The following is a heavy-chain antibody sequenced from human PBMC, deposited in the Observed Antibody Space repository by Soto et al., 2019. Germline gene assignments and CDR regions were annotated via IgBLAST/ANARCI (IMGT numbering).Heavy chain of an antibody. Sequence: PSETLSLTCTVSDGSISNFYWRWIRQPPGKGLEWIGYITSSGNTNYNPPHKSRVAISVDTSKNQFSLNLTSVTAADTAVYYCARASMFLTRSYFDSWGQGTPVTVSS. CDR3: ARASMFLTRSYFDS. CDR1: DGSISNFY. D-gene: IGHD3-10*02. V-gene: IGHV4-59*01. CDR2: ITSSGNT. J-gene: IGHJ4*02.